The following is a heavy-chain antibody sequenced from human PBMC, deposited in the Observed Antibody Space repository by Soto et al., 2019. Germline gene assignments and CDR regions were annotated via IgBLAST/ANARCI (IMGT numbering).Heavy chain of an antibody. CDR3: ARDLNVGNFDY. D-gene: IGHD1-26*01. J-gene: IGHJ4*02. CDR1: GGTFSSYT. CDR2: IIPILGIS. Sequence: VKVSCKASGGTFSSYTISWVRQAPGQGLEWMGRIIPILGISNYAQKFQGRVTITADKSTSTAYMELSSLRSEDTAVYYCARDLNVGNFDYWGQGTLVTVSS. V-gene: IGHV1-69*02.